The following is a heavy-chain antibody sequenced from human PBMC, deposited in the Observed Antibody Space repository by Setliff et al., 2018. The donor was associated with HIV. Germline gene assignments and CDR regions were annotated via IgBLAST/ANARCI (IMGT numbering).Heavy chain of an antibody. D-gene: IGHD6-13*01. CDR2: ISAYNDNT. V-gene: IGHV1-18*01. Sequence: ASVKVSCKASGYSFSSYGFSWVRQAPGQGLEWMGWISAYNDNTNYAQKFQGRVTMTTDASTSTAYMEVRSLRSDDTAVYYCARARYSSSRTGDYYMDVWAKGTTVTVSS. CDR3: ARARYSSSRTGDYYMDV. CDR1: GYSFSSYG. J-gene: IGHJ6*03.